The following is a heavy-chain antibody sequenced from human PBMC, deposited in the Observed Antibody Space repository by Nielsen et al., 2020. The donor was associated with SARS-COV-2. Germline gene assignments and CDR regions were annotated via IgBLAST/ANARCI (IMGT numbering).Heavy chain of an antibody. CDR3: ARDIYGGNSGVDF. V-gene: IGHV3-7*01. CDR1: GFTFSSYA. Sequence: GESLKISCAASGFTFSSYAMSWVRQAPGKGLEWVANIKQDGSEKYYVDSVKGRFTISRDNSKNTLYLQMNSLRAEDTAVYYCARDIYGGNSGVDFWGQGTLVTVSS. CDR2: IKQDGSEK. J-gene: IGHJ4*02. D-gene: IGHD4-23*01.